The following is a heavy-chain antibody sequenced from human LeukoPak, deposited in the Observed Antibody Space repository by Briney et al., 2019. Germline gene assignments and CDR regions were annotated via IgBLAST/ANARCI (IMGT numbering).Heavy chain of an antibody. CDR1: GGSISSGDYY. CDR3: ARMWYVIDWFDP. CDR2: INHSGST. V-gene: IGHV4-39*07. D-gene: IGHD2-15*01. J-gene: IGHJ5*02. Sequence: SETLSLTCTVSGGSISSGDYYWSWIRQPPGKGLEWIGEINHSGSTNYNPSLKSRVTISVDTSKNQFSLKLSSVTAADTAVYYCARMWYVIDWFDPWGQGTLVTVSS.